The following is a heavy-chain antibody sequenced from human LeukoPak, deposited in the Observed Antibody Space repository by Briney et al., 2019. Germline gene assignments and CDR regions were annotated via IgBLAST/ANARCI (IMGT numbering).Heavy chain of an antibody. CDR1: GFTLSSYW. D-gene: IGHD4/OR15-4a*01. CDR2: IKEDGSEK. CDR3: ARGPMTIISI. V-gene: IGHV3-7*01. J-gene: IGHJ4*02. Sequence: GGSLRLSCAASGFTLSSYWMSWVRQAPGKGLEWVANIKEDGSEKYYVDSVKGRFAISRDNAKNSLYLQMNSLRVEDTAVYYCARGPMTIISIGGQGTLVTVSS.